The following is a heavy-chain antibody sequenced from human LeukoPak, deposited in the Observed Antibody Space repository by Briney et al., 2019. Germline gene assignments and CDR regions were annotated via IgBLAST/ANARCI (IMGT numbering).Heavy chain of an antibody. Sequence: GGSLRLSCAASGFTFSNYNMNWVRQAPGKGLEWVSSISSSTSYIYYADSVKGRYTISRDNAKNSLYLQMNSLRAEDTAVYYCARDRAPEAFDIWGQGAMVTVAS. CDR3: ARDRAPEAFDI. CDR1: GFTFSNYN. J-gene: IGHJ3*02. CDR2: ISSSTSYI. V-gene: IGHV3-21*01.